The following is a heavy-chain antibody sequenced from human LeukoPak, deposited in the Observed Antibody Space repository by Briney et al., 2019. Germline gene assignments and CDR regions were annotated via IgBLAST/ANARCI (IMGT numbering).Heavy chain of an antibody. J-gene: IGHJ4*02. CDR1: GLTFSSYA. CDR2: MSGSSGRT. D-gene: IGHD2-15*01. Sequence: GGSLRLSCAASGLTFSSYAMSWVRQAPGKGLEWVSAMSGSSGRTYYADSVKGRFTISRDNSKNTLYVQMNSLRADDTAVYYCAKWGCSGSSCYPFAYWGQGTLVTVSS. V-gene: IGHV3-23*01. CDR3: AKWGCSGSSCYPFAY.